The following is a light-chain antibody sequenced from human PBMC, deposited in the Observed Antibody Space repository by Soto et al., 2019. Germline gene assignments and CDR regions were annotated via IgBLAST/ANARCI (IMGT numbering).Light chain of an antibody. CDR2: EVS. V-gene: IGLV2-8*01. Sequence: QSALTQPPSASGFPGQSVTISCTGTSSDVGGYNYVSWHQQHPGKAPKLMIYEVSKRPSGVPDRFSGSKSGNTASLTVSGLQAEDEADYYCSSYAGSTYVFGTGTKLTVL. J-gene: IGLJ1*01. CDR3: SSYAGSTYV. CDR1: SSDVGGYNY.